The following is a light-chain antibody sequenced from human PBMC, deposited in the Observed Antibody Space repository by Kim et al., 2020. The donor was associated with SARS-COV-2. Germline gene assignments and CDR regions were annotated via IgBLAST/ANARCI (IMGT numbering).Light chain of an antibody. V-gene: IGKV3-11*01. J-gene: IGKJ4*01. CDR2: DAS. CDR3: QQRSNWPLT. CDR1: QSVTTY. Sequence: LSPGERATLYCRASQSVTTYLAWYPRKPGQAPRLLIYDASNRATGIPARFRGSGSGTDFTLTISSLESEDFAVYYCQQRSNWPLTFGGGTTVDI.